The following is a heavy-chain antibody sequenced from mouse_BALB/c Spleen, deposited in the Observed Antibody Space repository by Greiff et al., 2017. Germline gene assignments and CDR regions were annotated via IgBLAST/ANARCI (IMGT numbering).Heavy chain of an antibody. D-gene: IGHD2-14*01. V-gene: IGHV14-3*02. Sequence: EVQLQQSGAELVKPGASVKLSCTASGFNIKDTYMHWVKQRPEQGLEWIGRIDPANGNTKYDPKFQGKATITADTSSNTAYLQLSSLTSEDTAVYYCARRGYYRYPAWFAYWGQGTLVTVSA. CDR3: ARRGYYRYPAWFAY. CDR1: GFNIKDTY. CDR2: IDPANGNT. J-gene: IGHJ3*01.